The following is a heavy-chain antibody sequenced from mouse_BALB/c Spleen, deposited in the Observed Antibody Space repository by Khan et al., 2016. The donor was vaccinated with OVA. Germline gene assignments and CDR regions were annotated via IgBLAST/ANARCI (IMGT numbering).Heavy chain of an antibody. CDR2: INTYTGEP. V-gene: IGHV9-3-1*01. CDR1: GYTFTTYG. CDR3: ARVWYSGTMDY. D-gene: IGHD1-1*02. J-gene: IGHJ4*01. Sequence: LVESGPELKKPGVTVKISCKASGYTFTTYGMNWVKQAPGQGLKWMGWINTYTGEPTYVDDFKGRFAFSLETSASTAYLQINNLKNEDTATYFCARVWYSGTMDYWGQGTSVTVSS.